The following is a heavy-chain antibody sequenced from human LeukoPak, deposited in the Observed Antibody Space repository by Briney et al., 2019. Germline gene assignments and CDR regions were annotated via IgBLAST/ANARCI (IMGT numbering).Heavy chain of an antibody. V-gene: IGHV1-69*06. CDR2: IIPIFGTA. CDR1: GGTFSSYA. D-gene: IGHD6-13*01. CDR3: ARDGSSPGAYYFDY. J-gene: IGHJ4*02. Sequence: ASVKVSCKASGGTFSSYAISWVRQAPGQGLEWMGGIIPIFGTANYAQKFQGRVTITADKSTSTAHMELSSLRSEDTAVYYCARDGSSPGAYYFDYWGQGTLVTVSS.